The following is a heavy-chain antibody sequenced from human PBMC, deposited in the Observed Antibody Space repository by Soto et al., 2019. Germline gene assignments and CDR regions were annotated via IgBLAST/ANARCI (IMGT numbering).Heavy chain of an antibody. J-gene: IGHJ4*02. CDR2: IYYSGST. V-gene: IGHV4-59*01. CDR3: ARGYGDSFFDY. CDR1: SGSIDSYC. D-gene: IGHD4-17*01. Sequence: SATMSLTCTLSSGSIDSYCWSWMRQPPGKGLEWIGYIYYSGSTNYNPSLKSRVTISVDTSKNQFSLKLSSVTAADTAVYYCARGYGDSFFDYWGQGTLVTVS.